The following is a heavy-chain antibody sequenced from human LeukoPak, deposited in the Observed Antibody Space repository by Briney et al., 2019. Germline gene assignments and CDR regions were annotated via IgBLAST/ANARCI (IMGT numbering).Heavy chain of an antibody. CDR3: AREGVESFEDY. CDR1: GGSISSGSYY. D-gene: IGHD1-26*01. CDR2: IYTSGST. V-gene: IGHV4-61*02. Sequence: KPSETLSLTCTVSGGSISSGSYYWSWIRQPAGKGLEWIGRIYTSGSTNYNPSLKSRVTISVDTSKNQFSLKLSSVTAADTAVYYCAREGVESFEDYWGQGTLVTVSS. J-gene: IGHJ4*02.